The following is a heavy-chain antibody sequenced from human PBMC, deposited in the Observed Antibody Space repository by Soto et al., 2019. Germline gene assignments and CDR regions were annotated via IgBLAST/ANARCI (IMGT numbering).Heavy chain of an antibody. D-gene: IGHD5-18*01. CDR3: ARAFQLWTEY. Sequence: SVKVSCKASGGTFSSYTISWVRQAPGQGLEWMGRIIPIRGITNYAQKFQGRVTMTRDTSTSTAYMELSSLRSEDTAVYYCARAFQLWTEYWGQGTLVTVSS. CDR1: GGTFSSYT. CDR2: IIPIRGIT. V-gene: IGHV1-69*02. J-gene: IGHJ4*02.